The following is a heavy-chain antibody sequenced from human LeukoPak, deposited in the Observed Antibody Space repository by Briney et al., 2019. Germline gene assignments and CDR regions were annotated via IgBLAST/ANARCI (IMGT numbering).Heavy chain of an antibody. CDR3: ARDRRYYDSSGYSPFDY. V-gene: IGHV1-18*01. D-gene: IGHD3-22*01. J-gene: IGHJ4*02. Sequence: ASVKVSCKASGYTFTSYGISWVRQAPGQGLEWMGWISAYNGNTNYAQKFQGRVTITADKSTSTAYMELSSLRSEDTAVYYCARDRRYYDSSGYSPFDYWGQGTLVTVSS. CDR2: ISAYNGNT. CDR1: GYTFTSYG.